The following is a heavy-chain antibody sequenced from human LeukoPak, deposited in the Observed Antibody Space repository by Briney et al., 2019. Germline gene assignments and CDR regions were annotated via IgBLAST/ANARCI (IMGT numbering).Heavy chain of an antibody. Sequence: GGSLRLSCAASGFTFSSYSMNWVRQAPGKGLEWVSYISSSSSTIYYADSVKGRFTISRDNAKNSLYLQMNSLRAEDTAVYYCARGPLITGYCSSTSCSYYYYYYMDVWGKGTTVTVSS. CDR3: ARGPLITGYCSSTSCSYYYYYYMDV. V-gene: IGHV3-48*01. D-gene: IGHD2-2*01. CDR1: GFTFSSYS. CDR2: ISSSSSTI. J-gene: IGHJ6*03.